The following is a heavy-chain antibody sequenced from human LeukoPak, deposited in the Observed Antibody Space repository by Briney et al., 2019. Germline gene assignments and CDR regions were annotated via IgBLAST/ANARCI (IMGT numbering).Heavy chain of an antibody. CDR2: ISPTGSST. CDR3: AREESGGYFDY. J-gene: IGHJ4*02. V-gene: IGHV1-46*01. Sequence: ASVKVSCKASGFTFTNYYMHWVRQAPGQGLEWMGLISPTGSSTNYAQKFRGRVTMTRDTSTTTVYMELSSLRSEDTAVYYCAREESGGYFDYWARELWSPSPQ. CDR1: GFTFTNYY. D-gene: IGHD2-8*02.